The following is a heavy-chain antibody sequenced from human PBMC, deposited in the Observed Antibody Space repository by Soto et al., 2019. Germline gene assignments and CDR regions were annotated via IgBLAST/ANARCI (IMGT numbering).Heavy chain of an antibody. J-gene: IGHJ5*02. V-gene: IGHV3-66*01. CDR2: IFIDGST. CDR1: GFTVSSIY. Sequence: PGGSLRLSCAASGFTVSSIYMSWVRQAPGKGLEWVSAIFIDGSTRYADSVKGRFTISRDNSKNTLYLHMNSLRAEDTAVYYCAAEDWYSWRQGTLVSVS. D-gene: IGHD2-21*02. CDR3: AAEDWYS.